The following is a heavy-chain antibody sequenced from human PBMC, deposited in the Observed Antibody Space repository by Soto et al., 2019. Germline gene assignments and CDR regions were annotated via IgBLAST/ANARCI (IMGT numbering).Heavy chain of an antibody. CDR1: GFTFSSYG. Sequence: QVQLVESGGGVVQPGRSLRLSCAASGFTFSSYGMHWVRQAPGKGLEWVAVISYDGSNKYYADSVKGRFTISRDNSKNTLYLQMNSLRAEDTAVYYCAREYLLHRLVGYCSGGSCYPDYWGQGTLVTVSS. CDR3: AREYLLHRLVGYCSGGSCYPDY. J-gene: IGHJ4*02. V-gene: IGHV3-30*03. CDR2: ISYDGSNK. D-gene: IGHD2-15*01.